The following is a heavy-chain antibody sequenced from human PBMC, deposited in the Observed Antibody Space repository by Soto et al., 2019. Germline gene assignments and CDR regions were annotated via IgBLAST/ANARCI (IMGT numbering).Heavy chain of an antibody. Sequence: QVQLVESGGGVVQPGRSLRLSCAASGLTLSNYAMHWVRQAPGKGLEWVAVISYDGSNRYYADSVKGRFTISRDNSKNTLYLQMNSLRAEDTAVSYCARVTQAVAADYWGQGTLVTVSS. CDR1: GLTLSNYA. D-gene: IGHD6-19*01. CDR2: ISYDGSNR. J-gene: IGHJ4*02. V-gene: IGHV3-30-3*01. CDR3: ARVTQAVAADY.